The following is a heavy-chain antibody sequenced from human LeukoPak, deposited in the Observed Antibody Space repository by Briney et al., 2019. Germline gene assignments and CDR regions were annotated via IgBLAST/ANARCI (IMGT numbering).Heavy chain of an antibody. V-gene: IGHV4-59*01. Sequence: SETLSLTCTVSGDSISSYYWSWIRRPPGKGLEWIGYIYYSGSTNYNPSLKSRVTISVDTSKNQFSLKLSSVTAADTAVYYCAREESGSIVQPRYYFDYWGQGTLVTVSS. D-gene: IGHD6-6*01. CDR3: AREESGSIVQPRYYFDY. CDR2: IYYSGST. J-gene: IGHJ4*02. CDR1: GDSISSYY.